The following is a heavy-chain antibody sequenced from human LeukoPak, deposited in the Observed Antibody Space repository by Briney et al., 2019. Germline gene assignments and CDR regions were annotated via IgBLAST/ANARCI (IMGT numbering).Heavy chain of an antibody. CDR1: GFTFSNYW. D-gene: IGHD2-15*01. Sequence: GGSLRLSCAASGFTFSNYWLTWVRQAPGKGLEWVSAISGSGGSTYYADSVKGRFTISRDNSKNTLYLQMNSLRAEDTAVYYCAKGVQPWVGYYYYMDVWGKGTTVTISS. CDR3: AKGVQPWVGYYYYMDV. V-gene: IGHV3-23*01. CDR2: ISGSGGST. J-gene: IGHJ6*03.